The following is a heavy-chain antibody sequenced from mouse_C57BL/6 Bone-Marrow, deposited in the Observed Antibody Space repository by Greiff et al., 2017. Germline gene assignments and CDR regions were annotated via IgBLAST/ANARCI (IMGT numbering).Heavy chain of an antibody. CDR2: ISDGGSYT. CDR1: GFTFSSYA. Sequence: EVHLVESGGGLVKPGGSLKLSCAASGFTFSSYAMSWVRQTPEKRLEWVATISDGGSYTYYPANVKGRFTISRDNAKNNLYLQMSHLKSEDTAMYDGGREGGRAVVGDSDNWGQGKTRTVTS. J-gene: IGHJ2*01. D-gene: IGHD1-1*01. CDR3: GREGGRAVVGDSDN. V-gene: IGHV5-4*01.